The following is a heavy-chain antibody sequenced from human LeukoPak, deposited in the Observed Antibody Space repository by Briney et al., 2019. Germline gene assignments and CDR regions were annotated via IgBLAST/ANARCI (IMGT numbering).Heavy chain of an antibody. J-gene: IGHJ4*02. CDR3: ARVGSYDSSGYLTRYFDY. D-gene: IGHD3-22*01. Sequence: ASVKVSCKASGYTFTSYGISWVRQAPGQGLEWMGWISAYNGNTNYAQKLQGRVTMTTDTSTSTAYMELRSLRSDDTAVYYCARVGSYDSSGYLTRYFDYWGQGTLVTVSS. CDR1: GYTFTSYG. CDR2: ISAYNGNT. V-gene: IGHV1-18*01.